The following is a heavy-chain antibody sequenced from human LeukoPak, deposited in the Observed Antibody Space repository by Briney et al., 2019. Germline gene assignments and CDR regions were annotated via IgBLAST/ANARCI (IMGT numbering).Heavy chain of an antibody. V-gene: IGHV4-39*01. J-gene: IGHJ4*02. Sequence: SETLSLTCTVSGVSINSNNHYWGWIRQPPGKGLEWLGNINYSGTIFYSPSLNSRVTISVDTSGNQFSLKLTSATAADTAVYYCARHPGYSSGWWYFDFWGQGTLVTVSS. CDR2: INYSGTI. CDR1: GVSINSNNHY. D-gene: IGHD5-18*01. CDR3: ARHPGYSSGWWYFDF.